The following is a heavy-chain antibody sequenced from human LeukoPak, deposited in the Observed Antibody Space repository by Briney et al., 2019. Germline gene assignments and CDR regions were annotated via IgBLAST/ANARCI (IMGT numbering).Heavy chain of an antibody. CDR1: GFTVSSNY. CDR3: AKGKNYYYMDV. Sequence: GGSLRLSCAVSGFTVSSNYMSWVRQAPGKGLEWVSLIYSGGSTYYADAVKGRFTISRDDSKNTLYLQMNSLRAEDTAVYYCAKGKNYYYMDVWGKGTTVTVSS. V-gene: IGHV3-53*05. J-gene: IGHJ6*03. CDR2: IYSGGST.